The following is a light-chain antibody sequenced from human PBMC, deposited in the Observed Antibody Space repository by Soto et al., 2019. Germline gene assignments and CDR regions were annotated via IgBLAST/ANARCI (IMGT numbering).Light chain of an antibody. CDR1: SGDVGNYNY. V-gene: IGLV2-14*01. CDR2: NVN. Sequence: QSVLTQSASMSASPGQSITISCTGTSGDVGNYNYVSWCQQQLGDVPKLIIFNVNNRPSGVSNRFSGSKSGNAASLTISGLQAEDEADYYCSSFTSSTTDVFGTGNKVTVL. J-gene: IGLJ1*01. CDR3: SSFTSSTTDV.